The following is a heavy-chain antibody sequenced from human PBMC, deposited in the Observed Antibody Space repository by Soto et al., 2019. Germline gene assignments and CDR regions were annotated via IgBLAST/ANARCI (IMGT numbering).Heavy chain of an antibody. CDR3: ARTHTIFGMFHNYFDY. V-gene: IGHV3-33*01. J-gene: IGHJ4*02. Sequence: GGSLRLSCAASGFTFSSYGMHWVRQAPGKGLEWVAVIWYDGSNKYYADSVKGRFTISRDNSKNTLYLQMNSLRAEDTAVYYCARTHTIFGMFHNYFDYWGQGTLVTVSS. D-gene: IGHD3-3*01. CDR2: IWYDGSNK. CDR1: GFTFSSYG.